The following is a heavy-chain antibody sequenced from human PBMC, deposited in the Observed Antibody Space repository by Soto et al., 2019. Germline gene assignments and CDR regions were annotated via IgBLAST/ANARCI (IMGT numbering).Heavy chain of an antibody. V-gene: IGHV1-24*01. CDR3: ATALGDYGDYDY. Sequence: SAEASCKVSGYTLTELSMQWVRQAPGKGLEWMGGFDPEDGETIYAQKFQGRVTMTEDTSTDTAYMELSSLRSEDTAVYYCATALGDYGDYDYWGQGTLVTVSS. CDR1: GYTLTELS. J-gene: IGHJ4*02. D-gene: IGHD4-17*01. CDR2: FDPEDGET.